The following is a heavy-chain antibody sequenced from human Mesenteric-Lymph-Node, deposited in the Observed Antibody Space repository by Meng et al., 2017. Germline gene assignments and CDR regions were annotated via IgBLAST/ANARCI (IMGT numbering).Heavy chain of an antibody. CDR3: ARDTSTSLDY. J-gene: IGHJ4*02. V-gene: IGHV3-72*01. CDR1: GFTFTDHY. Sequence: EVQLVESGGCSAQPGVSLSLSCAASGFTFTDHYMDWVRQDPGKGLEWVGRITNTPNRYPTNYAASVKGRFTISRDDSKNSLYLEMNSLKIEDTAVYYCARDTSTSLDYWGQGALVTVSS. CDR2: ITNTPNRYPT. D-gene: IGHD2/OR15-2a*01.